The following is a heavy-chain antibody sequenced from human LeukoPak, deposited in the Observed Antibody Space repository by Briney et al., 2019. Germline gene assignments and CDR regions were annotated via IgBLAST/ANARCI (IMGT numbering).Heavy chain of an antibody. D-gene: IGHD5-12*01. CDR3: VTVDIVAYYNNMDV. J-gene: IGHJ6*02. Sequence: PSETLSLTCTVSGGSISSSHYYWGWIRQPPGKGLEWIASIHSTGTTYYNPSLKSRVTISVDTSKNQFSLKASSVTAADTAVYYCVTVDIVAYYNNMDVWGQGTTVTVSS. CDR1: GGSISSSHYY. V-gene: IGHV4-39*01. CDR2: IHSTGTT.